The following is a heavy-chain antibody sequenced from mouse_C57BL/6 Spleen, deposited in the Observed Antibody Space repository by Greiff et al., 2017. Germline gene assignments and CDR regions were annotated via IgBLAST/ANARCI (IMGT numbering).Heavy chain of an antibody. V-gene: IGHV2-4*01. Sequence: VKLMESGPGLVQPSQSLSITCTVSGFSLTSYGVHWVRQPPGKGLEWLGVLWSGGSTDYNAAFISRLSISKDNSKSQVFFKMNSLQADDTAIYYCAKNGGGYYGSCLDYWGQGTTLTVSS. CDR3: AKNGGGYYGSCLDY. J-gene: IGHJ2*01. CDR2: LWSGGST. D-gene: IGHD1-1*01. CDR1: GFSLTSYG.